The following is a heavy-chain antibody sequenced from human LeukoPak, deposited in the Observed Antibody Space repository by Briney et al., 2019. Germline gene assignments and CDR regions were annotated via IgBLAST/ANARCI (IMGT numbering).Heavy chain of an antibody. Sequence: GRSLRLSCSASGFTFDDVAMHCVRQVPGRGLEWVATISWNSDGSGYADSVKGRFTISRDNAKNSLYLQMNSLKPEDSALYYCTKMGPTPYAFHHWGLGTLVTVSS. J-gene: IGHJ4*02. CDR2: ISWNSDGS. V-gene: IGHV3-9*01. D-gene: IGHD1-26*01. CDR1: GFTFDDVA. CDR3: TKMGPTPYAFHH.